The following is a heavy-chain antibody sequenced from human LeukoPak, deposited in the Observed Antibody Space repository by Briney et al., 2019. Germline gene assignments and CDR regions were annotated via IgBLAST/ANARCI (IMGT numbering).Heavy chain of an antibody. J-gene: IGHJ4*02. CDR1: GYTFTSYD. V-gene: IGHV1-8*01. CDR3: TRGPSTGGFDY. Sequence: ASVKVSCKASGYTFTSYDINWVRQATGQGLEWMGWMNPNSGNTGYAQKFQGRVTMTRDTSISTAYMELSRLRSDDTAIYYCTRGPSTGGFDYWGQGTLVTVSS. CDR2: MNPNSGNT. D-gene: IGHD7-27*01.